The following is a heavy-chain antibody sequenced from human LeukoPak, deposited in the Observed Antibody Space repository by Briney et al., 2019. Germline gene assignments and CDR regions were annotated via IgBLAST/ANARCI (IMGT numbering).Heavy chain of an antibody. CDR2: VSTSGGST. CDR3: AKQAYDSPRTDFDY. Sequence: GGSLRLSCAASGXTFSRYAMSWVRQAPGKGLEWVSGVSTSGGSTYYADSVKGRFTISRDNSKNTLHLQMNSLRAEDTAIYYCAKQAYDSPRTDFDYWGQGTLVTVSS. J-gene: IGHJ4*02. CDR1: GXTFSRYA. V-gene: IGHV3-23*01. D-gene: IGHD3-22*01.